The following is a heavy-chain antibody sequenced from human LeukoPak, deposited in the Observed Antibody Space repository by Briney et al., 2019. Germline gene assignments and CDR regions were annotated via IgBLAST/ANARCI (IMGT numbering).Heavy chain of an antibody. CDR3: ARDMSSSSWEGPFDY. V-gene: IGHV3-33*01. Sequence: GGSLRLSCAASGFTFSNFGIRWVRQAPGKGLEWVAVIWYDGSSKYYADSVKGRFTISRGNSKNTLYLQMNSLRAEDTAVYYCARDMSSSSWEGPFDYWGQGTLVTVSS. J-gene: IGHJ4*02. CDR2: IWYDGSSK. CDR1: GFTFSNFG. D-gene: IGHD6-13*01.